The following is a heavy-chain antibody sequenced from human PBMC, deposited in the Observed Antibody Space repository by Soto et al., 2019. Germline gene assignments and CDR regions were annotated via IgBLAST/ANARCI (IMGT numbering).Heavy chain of an antibody. Sequence: GGSLRLSCAASGFTFSSYGMHWVRQAPGKGLEWVAVIWYDGGNKYYADSVRGRFTISRDNSKNTLYLQMSSLRAEDTALYYCDSAVAGTFHWGQGTLVTVSS. CDR1: GFTFSSYG. V-gene: IGHV3-33*01. D-gene: IGHD6-19*01. CDR3: DSAVAGTFH. CDR2: IWYDGGNK. J-gene: IGHJ4*02.